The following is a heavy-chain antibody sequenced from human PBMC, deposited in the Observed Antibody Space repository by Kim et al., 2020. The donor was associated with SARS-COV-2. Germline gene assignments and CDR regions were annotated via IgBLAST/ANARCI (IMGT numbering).Heavy chain of an antibody. CDR1: GFTVSSNY. J-gene: IGHJ4*02. V-gene: IGHV3-66*01. Sequence: GGSLRLSCAASGFTVSSNYMSWVRQAPGKGLEWVSVIYSGGSTYHADSVKGRFTISRDNSKNTLYLHMNSLRAEDTAVYYCARDLSLVGARYYFDYWGQGTLVTVSS. CDR3: ARDLSLVGARYYFDY. D-gene: IGHD1-26*01. CDR2: IYSGGST.